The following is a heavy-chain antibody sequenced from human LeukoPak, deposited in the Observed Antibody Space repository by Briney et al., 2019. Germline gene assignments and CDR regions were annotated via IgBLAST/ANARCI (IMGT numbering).Heavy chain of an antibody. J-gene: IGHJ1*01. Sequence: ASVKVSCKASGYTFTSYGISWVRQAPGQGLEWMGWISAYNGNTNYAQKLQGRVTMTTDTSTSTAYMELRSLRSDDTAVYYCASPWEYSRSMEATQYFHHWGQGTLVTVST. V-gene: IGHV1-18*01. D-gene: IGHD6-6*01. CDR3: ASPWEYSRSMEATQYFHH. CDR2: ISAYNGNT. CDR1: GYTFTSYG.